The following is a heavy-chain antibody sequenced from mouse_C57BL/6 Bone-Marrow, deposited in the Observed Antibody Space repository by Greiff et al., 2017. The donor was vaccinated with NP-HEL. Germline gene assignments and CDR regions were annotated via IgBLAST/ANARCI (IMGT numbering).Heavy chain of an antibody. CDR2: IDPSDSYT. Sequence: VQLQQPGAELVMPGASVKLSCKASGYTFTSYWMHWVKQRPGQGLASIGEIDPSDSYTNYNQKFKGKSTLTVDKSSSPAYMQLSSLTSEDSAVYYCASEPYDVAWFAYWGQGTLVTVSA. CDR3: ASEPYDVAWFAY. CDR1: GYTFTSYW. V-gene: IGHV1-69*01. J-gene: IGHJ3*01. D-gene: IGHD2-12*01.